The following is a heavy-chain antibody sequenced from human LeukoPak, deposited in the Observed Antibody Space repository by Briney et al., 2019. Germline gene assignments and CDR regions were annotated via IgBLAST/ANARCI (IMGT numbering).Heavy chain of an antibody. J-gene: IGHJ4*02. CDR2: ISSRGTTT. Sequence: GRSLRLSCRDSGYYITDYEMNWVRQAPGKGLEWVSYISSRGTTTYYADSVKGRFTISRDDAKNSLYLHMNSLRVEDTAVYYCARLYSSSSGLRASDYWGQGTLVTVSS. CDR1: GYYITDYE. CDR3: ARLYSSSSGLRASDY. D-gene: IGHD6-6*01. V-gene: IGHV3-48*03.